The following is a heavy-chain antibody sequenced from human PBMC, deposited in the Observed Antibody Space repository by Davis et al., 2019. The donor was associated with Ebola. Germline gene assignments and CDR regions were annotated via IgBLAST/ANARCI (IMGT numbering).Heavy chain of an antibody. CDR2: INHSGST. CDR3: ARAKRYCTGGVCYFYYYGMDV. J-gene: IGHJ6*02. Sequence: SETLSLTCAVYGGSFSGYYWSWIRQPPGKGLEWIGEINHSGSTNYNPSLKSRVTISVDTSKNQFSLKLSSVTAADTAVYYCARAKRYCTGGVCYFYYYGMDVWGQGTTVTVSS. D-gene: IGHD2-8*02. V-gene: IGHV4-34*01. CDR1: GGSFSGYY.